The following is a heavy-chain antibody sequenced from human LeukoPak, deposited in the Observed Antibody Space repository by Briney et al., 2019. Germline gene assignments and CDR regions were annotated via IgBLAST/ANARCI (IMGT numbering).Heavy chain of an antibody. CDR1: GFSVSSLW. CDR2: IRQDDSEK. D-gene: IGHD4-23*01. CDR3: ATDRKVGTWDPRFNY. Sequence: SLTPSSIVAGFSVSSLWMGWVRQPNGKGLEWVGNIRQDDSEKNYVDSVKGRFTISRDNAKFSLYLQMNSLRAEDTAIYYCATDRKVGTWDPRFNYWGQGTLVTVSS. J-gene: IGHJ4*02. V-gene: IGHV3-7*01.